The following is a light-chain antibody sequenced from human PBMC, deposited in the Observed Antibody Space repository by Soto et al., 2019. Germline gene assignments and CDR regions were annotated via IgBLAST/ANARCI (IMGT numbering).Light chain of an antibody. V-gene: IGLV2-14*03. J-gene: IGLJ1*01. Sequence: QSVLAQPASVSASPGQSITISCTGASSDVGGSNFVSWYQQHPGKPPKLIIYDVATRPSGVSNRFSGSKSGSTASLIISRPQTEDEADYYCVSFTSSTTYVFGSGTKVTVL. CDR1: SSDVGGSNF. CDR3: VSFTSSTTYV. CDR2: DVA.